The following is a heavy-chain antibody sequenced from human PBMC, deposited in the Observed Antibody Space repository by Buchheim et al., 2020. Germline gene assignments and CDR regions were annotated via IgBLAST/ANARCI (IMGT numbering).Heavy chain of an antibody. V-gene: IGHV4-4*02. CDR3: ATILGGCSSTSCYLLH. Sequence: QVQLQESGPGLVKPSGTLSLTCAVSGDSISSNYWWTWVRQPPGKGLEWIGEIFHSGSTNYNPSLKSRVAISVDKAKNQFSLRLNSVTAADTAVYYCATILGGCSSTSCYLLHWGQGTL. D-gene: IGHD2-2*01. J-gene: IGHJ4*02. CDR2: IFHSGST. CDR1: GDSISSNYW.